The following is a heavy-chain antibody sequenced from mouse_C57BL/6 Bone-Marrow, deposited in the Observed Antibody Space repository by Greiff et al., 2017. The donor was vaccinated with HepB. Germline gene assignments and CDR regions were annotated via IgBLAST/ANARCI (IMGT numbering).Heavy chain of an antibody. CDR1: GFTFSDYY. Sequence: EVHLVESGGGLVQPGGSLKLSCAASGFTFSDYYMYWVRQTPEKRLEWVAYISNGGGSTYYPDTVKGRFTIYRDNAKNTLYLQMSRLKSEDTAMYYCARPRYWGQGTSVTVSS. V-gene: IGHV5-12*01. J-gene: IGHJ4*01. CDR3: ARPRY. CDR2: ISNGGGST.